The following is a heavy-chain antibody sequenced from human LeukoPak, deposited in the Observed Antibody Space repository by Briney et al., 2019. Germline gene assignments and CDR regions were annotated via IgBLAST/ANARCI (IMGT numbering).Heavy chain of an antibody. CDR1: GFTFSSYA. Sequence: PGGSLRLSCAASGFTFSSYAMSWVRQAPGKGLEWVSAISGSGGSTYYADSVKGRFTISRDNSKNTVYLQMNSLRAEDTALYYCAKGVVGATKFDYWGQGTLVTVSS. CDR2: ISGSGGST. V-gene: IGHV3-23*01. J-gene: IGHJ4*02. CDR3: AKGVVGATKFDY. D-gene: IGHD1-26*01.